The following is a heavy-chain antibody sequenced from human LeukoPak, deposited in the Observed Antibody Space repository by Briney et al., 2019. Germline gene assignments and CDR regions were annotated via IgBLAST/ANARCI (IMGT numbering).Heavy chain of an antibody. Sequence: ASVKVSCKASGYTFTSYDINWARQATGQGLEWMGWMNPNSGNTGYAQKFQGRVTMTRNTSISTAYMELSSLRSEDTAVYYCARGRADYYDSSGYVDYYYYMDVWGKGTTVTVSS. V-gene: IGHV1-8*01. CDR2: MNPNSGNT. CDR1: GYTFTSYD. D-gene: IGHD3-22*01. J-gene: IGHJ6*03. CDR3: ARGRADYYDSSGYVDYYYYMDV.